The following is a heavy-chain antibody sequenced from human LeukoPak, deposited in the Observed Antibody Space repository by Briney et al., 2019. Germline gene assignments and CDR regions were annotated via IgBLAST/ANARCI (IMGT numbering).Heavy chain of an antibody. V-gene: IGHV4-4*02. CDR1: GGSISSSNW. Sequence: SETLSLTCAVSGGSISSSNWWSWVRQPPGKGLEWIGYIYYSGSTNYNPSLKSRVTISVDTSKNQFSLKLSSVTAADTAVYYCARGGVVITEYFQHWGQGTLVTVSS. D-gene: IGHD3-3*01. J-gene: IGHJ1*01. CDR2: IYYSGST. CDR3: ARGGVVITEYFQH.